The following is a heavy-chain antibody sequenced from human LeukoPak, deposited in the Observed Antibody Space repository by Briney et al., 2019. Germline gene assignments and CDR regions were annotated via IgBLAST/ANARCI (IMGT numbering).Heavy chain of an antibody. V-gene: IGHV3-30*18. CDR1: GFTFSSYG. J-gene: IGHJ4*02. CDR3: AKDLRTSYIGSYCFDY. D-gene: IGHD1-26*01. CDR2: ISYDGSNK. Sequence: GGSLRLSCAASGFTFSSYGMHWARQAPGKGLEWVAVISYDGSNKYYADSVKGRFTISRVNSKNTLYLQMNSLRAEDTAVYYCAKDLRTSYIGSYCFDYWGQGTLVTVSS.